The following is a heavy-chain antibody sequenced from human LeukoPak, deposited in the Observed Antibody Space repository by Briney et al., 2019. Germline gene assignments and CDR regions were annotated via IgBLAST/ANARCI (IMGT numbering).Heavy chain of an antibody. CDR1: GYTFTSYG. CDR3: ARAERGYSYGYGDY. CDR2: ISAYNGNT. V-gene: IGHV1-18*01. J-gene: IGHJ4*02. D-gene: IGHD5-18*01. Sequence: ASVKVSCKDSGYTFTSYGISWVRQAPGQGLEWMGWISAYNGNTNYAQKLQGRVTMTTDTSTSTAYMELRSLRSDDTAVYYCARAERGYSYGYGDYWGQGTLVTVSS.